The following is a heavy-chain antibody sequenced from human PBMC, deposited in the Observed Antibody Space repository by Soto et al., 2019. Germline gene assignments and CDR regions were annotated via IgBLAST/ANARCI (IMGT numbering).Heavy chain of an antibody. CDR2: ISYDGSNK. CDR1: GFTFSSYA. V-gene: IGHV3-30-3*01. D-gene: IGHD6-13*01. J-gene: IGHJ6*02. Sequence: GGSLRLSCAASGFTFSSYAMHWVRQAPGKGLEWVAVISYDGSNKYYADSVKGRFTISRDNSKNTLYLQMNSLRAEDTAVYYCARDHDDSYSSSWFAGDYYYYYGMDVWGQGTTVTVSS. CDR3: ARDHDDSYSSSWFAGDYYYYYGMDV.